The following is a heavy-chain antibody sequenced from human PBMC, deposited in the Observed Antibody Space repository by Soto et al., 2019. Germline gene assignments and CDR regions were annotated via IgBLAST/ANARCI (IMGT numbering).Heavy chain of an antibody. Sequence: SETLSLTCTVSGGSVSSYYWSWFRQSPRKGLDWIGYIYYSGSTKYKPSLKSRVTISVDTSKNQFSLKVSSATAADTAVYYCKRAVGGTVVVQAVIHLFADWGQGTLVTV. J-gene: IGHJ4*02. CDR2: IYYSGST. CDR1: GGSVSSYY. CDR3: KRAVGGTVVVQAVIHLFAD. D-gene: IGHD2-2*02. V-gene: IGHV4-59*08.